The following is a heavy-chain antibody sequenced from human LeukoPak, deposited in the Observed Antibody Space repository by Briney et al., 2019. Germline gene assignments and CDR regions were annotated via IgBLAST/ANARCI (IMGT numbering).Heavy chain of an antibody. CDR3: VKGSLYSISWYGSLCGF. CDR2: ISGSGGST. V-gene: IGHV3-23*01. J-gene: IGHJ4*02. Sequence: PGGSLRLSCAASGFTFSSYAMSWVRQAPGKGLEWVSAISGSGGSTYYADSVKGRSTISRDNSKNTLYLQMNSLRPEDTTVYYCVKGSLYSISWYGSLCGFWGQGALVTVSS. CDR1: GFTFSSYA. D-gene: IGHD6-13*01.